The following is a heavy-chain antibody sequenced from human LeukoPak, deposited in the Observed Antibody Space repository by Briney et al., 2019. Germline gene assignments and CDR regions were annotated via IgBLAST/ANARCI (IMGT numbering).Heavy chain of an antibody. J-gene: IGHJ6*02. V-gene: IGHV3-48*01. CDR1: GFTFSSYS. CDR3: ARSHQLLGYGMDV. Sequence: GGSLRLSCAASGFTFSSYSMNWVRQAPGKGLEWVSYISSSSSTIYYADSVKGRFTISRDNAKNSLYLQMNSLRAEDTAVYYCARSHQLLGYGMDVWGQGTTVTVSS. CDR2: ISSSSSTI. D-gene: IGHD2-2*01.